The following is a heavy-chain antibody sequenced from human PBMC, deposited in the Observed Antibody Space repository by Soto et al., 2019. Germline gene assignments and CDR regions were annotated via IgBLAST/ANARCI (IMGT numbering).Heavy chain of an antibody. V-gene: IGHV6-1*01. D-gene: IGHD4-4*01. CDR1: GDSVSSNRAA. CDR2: TYYRSKWYN. CDR3: ARDPPDFHSAFDF. Sequence: SQTLSLTCAISGDSVSSNRAAWNWIRQSPSRGLEWLGRTYYRSKWYNGYALFVKSRISINPDTSKNQFSLHLNSVTPDDTAVYYCARDPPDFHSAFDFWGQGTTVTVYS. J-gene: IGHJ4*02.